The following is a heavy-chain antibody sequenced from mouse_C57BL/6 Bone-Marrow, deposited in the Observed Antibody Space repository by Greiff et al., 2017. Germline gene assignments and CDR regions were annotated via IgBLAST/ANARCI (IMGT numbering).Heavy chain of an antibody. J-gene: IGHJ3*01. CDR1: GYTFTEYT. CDR3: ARHGYDGYPAWFAY. Sequence: QVQLQQSGAELVKPGASVKLSCKASGYTFTEYTIHWVKQRSGQGLEWIGWFYPGSGSIKYNEKFKDKATLTAYNATCTGDMELSRLTSEDSAVYFCARHGYDGYPAWFAYWGQGTLVTVSA. CDR2: FYPGSGSI. V-gene: IGHV1-62-2*01. D-gene: IGHD2-3*01.